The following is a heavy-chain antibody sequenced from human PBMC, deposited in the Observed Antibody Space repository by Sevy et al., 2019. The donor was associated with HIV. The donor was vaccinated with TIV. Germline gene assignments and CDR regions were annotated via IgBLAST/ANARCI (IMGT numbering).Heavy chain of an antibody. V-gene: IGHV3-11*01. CDR2: ISSSGSTI. J-gene: IGHJ4*02. Sequence: GGSLRLSCAASGFSFSDYYMSWIRQAPGKGLEWVAFISSSGSTIKYADSVRGRFTISRENDKNSLYLQMNSLRAEDMAVYYCARDLRRTYFFDYWGLGTLVTVSS. CDR1: GFSFSDYY. CDR3: ARDLRRTYFFDY.